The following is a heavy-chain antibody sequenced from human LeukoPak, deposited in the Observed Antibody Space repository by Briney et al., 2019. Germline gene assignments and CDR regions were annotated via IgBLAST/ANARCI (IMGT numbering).Heavy chain of an antibody. J-gene: IGHJ5*02. V-gene: IGHV4-34*01. D-gene: IGHD3-16*01. CDR1: GGSFSGYY. Sequence: PPETLSLTCAVYGGSFSGYYWSWIRQPPGKGLEWIGEINHSGSTNYNPSLKSRVTISVDTSKNQFSLKLSSVTAADTAVYYCARKTYGNWFDPWGQGTLVTVSS. CDR2: INHSGST. CDR3: ARKTYGNWFDP.